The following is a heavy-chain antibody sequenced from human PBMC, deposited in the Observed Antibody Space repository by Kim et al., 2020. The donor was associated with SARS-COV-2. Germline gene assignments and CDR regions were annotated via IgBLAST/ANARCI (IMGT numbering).Heavy chain of an antibody. V-gene: IGHV7-4-1*02. CDR1: GYTFTSYA. J-gene: IGHJ5*02. D-gene: IGHD6-13*01. CDR3: AQFGFSSSQQNANWFDP. CDR2: INTNTGNP. Sequence: ASVKVSCKASGYTFTSYAMNWVRQAPGQGLEWMGWINTNTGNPTYAQGFTGRFVFSLDTSVSTAYLQISSLKAEDTAVYYCAQFGFSSSQQNANWFDPWGQGTLVTVSS.